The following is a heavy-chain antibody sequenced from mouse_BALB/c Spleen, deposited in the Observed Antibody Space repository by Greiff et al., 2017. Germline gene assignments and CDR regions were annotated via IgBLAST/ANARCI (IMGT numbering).Heavy chain of an antibody. CDR1: GFSLTSYG. Sequence: VKLMESGPGLVAPSQSLSITCTVSGFSLTSYGVHWVRQPPGKGLEWLGVIWAGGSTNYNSALMSRLSISKDNSKSQVFLKMNSLQTDDTAMYYCARDRRLRRAMDYWGQGTSVTVSS. J-gene: IGHJ4*01. V-gene: IGHV2-9*02. CDR2: IWAGGST. CDR3: ARDRRLRRAMDY. D-gene: IGHD2-4*01.